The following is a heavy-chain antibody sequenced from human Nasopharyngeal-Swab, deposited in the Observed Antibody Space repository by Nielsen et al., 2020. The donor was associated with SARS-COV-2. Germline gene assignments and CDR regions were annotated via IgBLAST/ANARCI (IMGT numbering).Heavy chain of an antibody. D-gene: IGHD3-9*01. CDR1: GFTFSSYA. CDR2: ISGSGGST. CDR3: ALPTWALRSFDLLLHF. Sequence: GGSLRLSCAASGFTFSSYAMSWVRQAPGKGLEWVSAISGSGGSTYYADSVKGRFTISRDNSKNTLYLQMNSLRAEDTAVYYCALPTWALRSFDLLLHFWGQGTVVTVSS. V-gene: IGHV3-23*01. J-gene: IGHJ4*02.